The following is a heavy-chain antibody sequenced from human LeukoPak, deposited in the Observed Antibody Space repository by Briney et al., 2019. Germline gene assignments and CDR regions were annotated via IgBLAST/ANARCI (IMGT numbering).Heavy chain of an antibody. CDR3: ARPGIVGAKWAFDI. CDR2: ISSSGSTI. D-gene: IGHD1-26*01. V-gene: IGHV3-48*03. CDR1: GFTFNSYE. Sequence: PGGSLRLSCAASGFTFNSYEMNWVRQAPGKGLEWVSYISSSGSTIYYADSVKGRFTISRDNAKNSLYLQMNSLRAEDTALYYCARPGIVGAKWAFDIWGQGTMVTVSS. J-gene: IGHJ3*02.